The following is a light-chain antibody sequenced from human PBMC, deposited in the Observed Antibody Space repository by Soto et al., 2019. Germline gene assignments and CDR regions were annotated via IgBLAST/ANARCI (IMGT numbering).Light chain of an antibody. CDR3: SSYAGSNVL. Sequence: QSALTQPASVSGSPGQSITISCTGTSSDVGSYKYVSWYQQHPGKAPKLMIYEVTNRPSGVSNRFSGSKSGNTASLTISGLQAEDEATYYCSSYAGSNVLFGGGTKLTVL. CDR1: SSDVGSYKY. V-gene: IGLV2-14*03. CDR2: EVT. J-gene: IGLJ2*01.